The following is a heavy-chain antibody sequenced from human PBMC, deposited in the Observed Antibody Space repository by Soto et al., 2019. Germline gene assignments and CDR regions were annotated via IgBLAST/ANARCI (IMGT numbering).Heavy chain of an antibody. CDR3: ARGGVGAISEYFQH. Sequence: ASVKVSCKASGYTFTGYYMHWVRQAPGQGLEWMGWINPNSGGTNYAQKFQGWVTMTRDTSISTAYMELSRLRSDDTAVYYCARGGVGAISEYFQHWGQGTLVTVSS. D-gene: IGHD1-26*01. J-gene: IGHJ1*01. CDR2: INPNSGGT. V-gene: IGHV1-2*04. CDR1: GYTFTGYY.